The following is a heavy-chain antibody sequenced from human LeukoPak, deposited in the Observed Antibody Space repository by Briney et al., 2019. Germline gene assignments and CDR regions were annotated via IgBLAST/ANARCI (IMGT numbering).Heavy chain of an antibody. Sequence: GGSLRLSCATSGFILSSFEMAWVRQAPGMGLELVSYISNSGSHIKYGDAVKGRFTISRDTSKNSVYLQMNSLRAEDTALYFCAGGPQYGGSFSYWGQGTLDTVSS. D-gene: IGHD1-26*01. CDR1: GFILSSFE. CDR3: AGGPQYGGSFSY. V-gene: IGHV3-48*03. J-gene: IGHJ4*02. CDR2: ISNSGSHI.